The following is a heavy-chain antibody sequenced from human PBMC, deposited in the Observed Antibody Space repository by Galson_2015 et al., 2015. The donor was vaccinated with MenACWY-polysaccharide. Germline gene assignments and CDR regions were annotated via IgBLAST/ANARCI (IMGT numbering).Heavy chain of an antibody. CDR3: ARDTGGSYY. Sequence: SLRLSCAASGFSFSDYNMNWVRQAPGKGLEWVSIISSSASYIYYADSVKSRFTISRDNAKNSLYLQMNSLRAEDTAIYYCARDTGGSYYWGQGTLVTVSS. CDR1: GFSFSDYN. J-gene: IGHJ4*02. D-gene: IGHD1-26*01. CDR2: ISSSASYI. V-gene: IGHV3-21*01.